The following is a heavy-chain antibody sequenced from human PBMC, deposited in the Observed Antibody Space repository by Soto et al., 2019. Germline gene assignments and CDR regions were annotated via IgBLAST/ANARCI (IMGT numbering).Heavy chain of an antibody. V-gene: IGHV1-2*02. D-gene: IGHD3-3*01. CDR2: INPNSGGT. Sequence: VKVSCKASGYTFTGYYMHWARQAPGQGLEWMGWINPNSGGTNYAQKFQGRVTMTRDTSISTAYMELSRLRSDDTAVYYCARVGFWSNPDYYGMDVWGQGTTVTVSS. CDR3: ARVGFWSNPDYYGMDV. J-gene: IGHJ6*02. CDR1: GYTFTGYY.